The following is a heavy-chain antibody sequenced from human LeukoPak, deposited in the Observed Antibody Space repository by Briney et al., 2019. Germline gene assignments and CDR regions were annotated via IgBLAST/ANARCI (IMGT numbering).Heavy chain of an antibody. J-gene: IGHJ4*02. D-gene: IGHD2-2*01. V-gene: IGHV3-66*01. CDR2: IYSGGST. Sequence: TGGSLRLSCAASGFTVSSNYMSWVRQAPGKGLEWVSVIYSGGSTYYADSVKGRFTISRDNSKNTLYLQMNSLRAEDTAVYYCARGTWRCSSTSCPILFDYWGQGTLVTVSS. CDR1: GFTVSSNY. CDR3: ARGTWRCSSTSCPILFDY.